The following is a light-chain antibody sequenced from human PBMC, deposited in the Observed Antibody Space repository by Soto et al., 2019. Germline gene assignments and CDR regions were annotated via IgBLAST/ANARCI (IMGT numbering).Light chain of an antibody. V-gene: IGKV3-20*01. CDR2: GAS. J-gene: IGKJ5*01. CDR1: QSISSRF. CDR3: QQYSSSPPII. Sequence: EIVLTQSPGTLSLSPGERATLSCRASQSISSRFLVWYQQKPGQAPRLLIYGASSRATGIPDRFSGSGSGTDFTLTISRLEPEDFAVYYCQQYSSSPPIIFGQGTRLEIK.